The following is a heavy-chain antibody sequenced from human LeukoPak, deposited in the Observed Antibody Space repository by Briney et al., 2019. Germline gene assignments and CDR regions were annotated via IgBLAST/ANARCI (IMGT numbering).Heavy chain of an antibody. V-gene: IGHV3-66*01. CDR2: IYSGGFSGVCP. Sequence: GGSLRLSCAVSGFNVSSHHMNWVRQAPGKGLEWVSVIYSGGFSGVCPHYADSVKGGFTTSIESSKNTLYLHYCARDVRGDGFNSFDHWGLGILVTVSS. D-gene: IGHD5-24*01. J-gene: IGHJ4*02. CDR1: GFNVSSHH. CDR3: DH.